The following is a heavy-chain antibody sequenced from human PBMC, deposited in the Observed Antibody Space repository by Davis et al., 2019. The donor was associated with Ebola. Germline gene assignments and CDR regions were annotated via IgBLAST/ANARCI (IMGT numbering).Heavy chain of an antibody. J-gene: IGHJ4*02. CDR2: IYGSGTT. D-gene: IGHD2-21*01. CDR3: ARGTGLSTDCCPVDY. Sequence: GESLKISCAASGFTFNNYAMSWVRRAPGKGLERVATIYGSGTTYYADSVQGRFTISRDHSKNTLFLQMNSLRAEDTAVYYCARGTGLSTDCCPVDYWGQGTLVTVSS. V-gene: IGHV3-23*05. CDR1: GFTFNNYA.